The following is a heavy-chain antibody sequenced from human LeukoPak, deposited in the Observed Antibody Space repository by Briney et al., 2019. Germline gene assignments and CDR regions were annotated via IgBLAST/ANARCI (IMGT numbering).Heavy chain of an antibody. CDR2: INPSDGST. V-gene: IGHV1-46*01. CDR3: ARALPDDSSGWYGTFDY. Sequence: GASVKVSCKASGYTFTSYGISWVRQAPGQGLEWMGIINPSDGSTSYAQKFQGRVTMTRDTSTSTVYMELSSLRSEDTAVYYCARALPDDSSGWYGTFDYWGQGTLVTVSS. CDR1: GYTFTSYG. D-gene: IGHD6-19*01. J-gene: IGHJ4*02.